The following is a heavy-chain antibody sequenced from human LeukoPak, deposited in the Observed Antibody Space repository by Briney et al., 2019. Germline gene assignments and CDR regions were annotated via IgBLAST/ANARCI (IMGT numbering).Heavy chain of an antibody. CDR3: ARANGGWYGAFDY. V-gene: IGHV4-59*01. Sequence: SETLSLTCTVSVGSISSYYWSWIRQPPGKGLEWIGYIYYSGSTNYNPSLKSRVTISVDTSKNQFSLKLSSVTAADTAVYYCARANGGWYGAFDYWGQGTLVTVSS. CDR1: VGSISSYY. CDR2: IYYSGST. D-gene: IGHD6-19*01. J-gene: IGHJ4*02.